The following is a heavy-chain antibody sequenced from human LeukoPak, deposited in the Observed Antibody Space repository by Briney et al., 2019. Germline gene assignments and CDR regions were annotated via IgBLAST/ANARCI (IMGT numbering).Heavy chain of an antibody. Sequence: GASVKVSCKASRYTFTGYYMHWVRHATGQGLEWMGWINPNSGGRNYARKFQGRVTMTRDTTISTAYMELSRLRSDDTSVYYCARGHYDILTDSSYYCDYWGQGTLVIVSS. D-gene: IGHD3-9*01. V-gene: IGHV1-2*02. CDR2: INPNSGGR. CDR3: ARGHYDILTDSSYYCDY. CDR1: RYTFTGYY. J-gene: IGHJ4*02.